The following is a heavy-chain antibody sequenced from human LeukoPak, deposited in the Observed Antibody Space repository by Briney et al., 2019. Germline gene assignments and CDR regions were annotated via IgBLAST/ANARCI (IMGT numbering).Heavy chain of an antibody. V-gene: IGHV1-69*13. CDR3: AREPSRGANIVLMVYVPGAFDI. J-gene: IGHJ3*02. CDR1: GGTFSSYA. Sequence: SVKVSCKASGGTFSSYAISWVRQAPGQGLEWMGGIIPIFGTANYAQKFQGRVTITADESTSTAYMELSSLRSEDTAVYYCAREPSRGANIVLMVYVPGAFDIWGQGTMVTVSS. CDR2: IIPIFGTA. D-gene: IGHD2-8*01.